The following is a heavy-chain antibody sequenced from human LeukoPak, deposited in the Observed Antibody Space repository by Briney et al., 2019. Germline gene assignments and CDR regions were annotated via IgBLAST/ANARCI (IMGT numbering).Heavy chain of an antibody. CDR1: GGTFSSYA. D-gene: IGHD1-1*01. Sequence: GSSVKVSCKASGGTFSSYAISWVRQAPGQGLEWMGGIITIFGTANYAQKFQGRVTITADKSTSTAYMELSSLRSEDTAVYYCARKANMEDYYYMDVWGKGTTVTVSS. CDR2: IITIFGTA. CDR3: ARKANMEDYYYMDV. V-gene: IGHV1-69*06. J-gene: IGHJ6*03.